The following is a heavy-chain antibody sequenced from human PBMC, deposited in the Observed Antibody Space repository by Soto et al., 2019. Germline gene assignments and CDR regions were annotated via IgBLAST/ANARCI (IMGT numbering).Heavy chain of an antibody. CDR1: GFSFGSSW. CDR3: ASDVTTGSISLYLDSFDI. J-gene: IGHJ3*02. Sequence: EVQLVESGGDLVQPGGSLRLSCAASGFSFGSSWMTWVRQAPGKGLEWVANIKKDGSKINYLDSVRGRFTGSRDNAKNSLYLEMNRLRAERTALYYCASDVTTGSISLYLDSFDIWGQGTMVTVSS. D-gene: IGHD3-10*01. CDR2: IKKDGSKI. V-gene: IGHV3-7*05.